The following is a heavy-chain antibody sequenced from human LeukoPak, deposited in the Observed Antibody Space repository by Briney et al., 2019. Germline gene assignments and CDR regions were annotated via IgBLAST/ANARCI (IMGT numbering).Heavy chain of an antibody. D-gene: IGHD2-2*01. V-gene: IGHV4-34*01. Sequence: SETLSLTCAVCGGSFSGYYWSWIRQPPGKGLEWIGEINHSGSTNYNPSLKSRVTISVDTSKNQFSLKLSSVTAADTAVYYCASVAPDCSSTSCYPPTELGSDYWGQGTLVTVSS. CDR2: INHSGST. J-gene: IGHJ4*02. CDR1: GGSFSGYY. CDR3: ASVAPDCSSTSCYPPTELGSDY.